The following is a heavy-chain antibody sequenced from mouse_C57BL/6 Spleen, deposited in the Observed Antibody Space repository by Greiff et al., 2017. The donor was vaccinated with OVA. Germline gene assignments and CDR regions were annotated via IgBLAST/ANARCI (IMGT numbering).Heavy chain of an antibody. CDR1: GFNIKDYY. CDR3: ARNYYGSSPSFDY. V-gene: IGHV14-2*01. D-gene: IGHD1-1*01. Sequence: EVQVVESGAELVKPGASVKLSCTASGFNIKDYYMHWVKQRTEQGLEWIGRIDPEDGETKYAPKFQGKATITAYTSSNTAYLQLSSLTSEDTAVYYCARNYYGSSPSFDYWGQGTTLTVSS. CDR2: IDPEDGET. J-gene: IGHJ2*01.